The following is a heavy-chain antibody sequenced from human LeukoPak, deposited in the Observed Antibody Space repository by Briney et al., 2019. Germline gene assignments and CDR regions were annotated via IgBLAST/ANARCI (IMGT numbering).Heavy chain of an antibody. D-gene: IGHD4-23*01. Sequence: SVKVSCKASGGTFSSYAISWVRQAPGQGLEWMGGIIPIFGTANYAQKFQGRVTITTDESTSTAYMELSSLRSEDTAVYYCARALGVVTDFDYWGQGTLVTVSS. CDR1: GGTFSSYA. J-gene: IGHJ4*02. V-gene: IGHV1-69*05. CDR3: ARALGVVTDFDY. CDR2: IIPIFGTA.